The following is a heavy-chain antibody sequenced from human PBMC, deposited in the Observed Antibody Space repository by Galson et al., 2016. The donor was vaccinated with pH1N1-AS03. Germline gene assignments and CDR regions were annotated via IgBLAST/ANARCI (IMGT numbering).Heavy chain of an antibody. CDR3: ARGVVDCSGPACSGTLRFDP. J-gene: IGHJ5*02. CDR2: MNPDSGNT. V-gene: IGHV1-8*03. CDR1: GYTFTTYD. Sequence: SCKASGYTFTTYDINWVRQAPGQGLEWMGWMNPDSGNTGYAQSFQGRVTITRDTSISPAYMSMSSLRAEDTAGYYCARGVVDCSGPACSGTLRFDPWGQGTPVTVSS. D-gene: IGHD2-15*01.